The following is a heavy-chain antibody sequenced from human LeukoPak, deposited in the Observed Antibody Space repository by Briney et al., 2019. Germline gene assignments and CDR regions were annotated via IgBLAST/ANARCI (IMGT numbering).Heavy chain of an antibody. Sequence: GGSLRLSCAASGFTFSSYGMHWVRQAPGKGLEWVAVIWYDGSNKYYADSVKGRFTISRDNSKNTLCLQMNSLRAEDTAVYYCARDVTRSYYYYMDVWGKGTTVTISS. D-gene: IGHD2-21*02. J-gene: IGHJ6*03. CDR1: GFTFSSYG. CDR2: IWYDGSNK. CDR3: ARDVTRSYYYYMDV. V-gene: IGHV3-33*01.